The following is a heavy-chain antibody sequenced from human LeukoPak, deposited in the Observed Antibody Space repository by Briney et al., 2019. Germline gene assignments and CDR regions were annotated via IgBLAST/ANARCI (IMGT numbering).Heavy chain of an antibody. CDR1: GGSISSGDYY. CDR2: ISSGSNYI. V-gene: IGHV3-21*01. Sequence: PSETLSLTCAVSGGSISSGDYYWSWVRQAPGKGLEWVSSISSGSNYIYYADSLKGRFTISRDNAKNSLYLQMNSLRAEDTAVYYCATGARGYNSALDYWGQGTLVTVSP. D-gene: IGHD6-19*01. J-gene: IGHJ4*02. CDR3: ATGARGYNSALDY.